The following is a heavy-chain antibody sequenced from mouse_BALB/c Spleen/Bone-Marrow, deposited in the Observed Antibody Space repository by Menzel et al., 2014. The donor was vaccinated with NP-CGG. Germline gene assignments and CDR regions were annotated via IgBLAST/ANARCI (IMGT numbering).Heavy chain of an antibody. CDR1: GYTFTGYW. Sequence: QVQLQQSGAELVRPGASVKLSCKASGYTFTGYWMNWVKQRPEQGLEWIGRIDPYDSETHYNQKFKDKAILTVDKSSSTAYMQLSSRTSEDSAVYYCARGRDYDVFSYWGQGTLVTVSA. V-gene: IGHV1-52*01. D-gene: IGHD2-4*01. CDR3: ARGRDYDVFSY. J-gene: IGHJ3*01. CDR2: IDPYDSET.